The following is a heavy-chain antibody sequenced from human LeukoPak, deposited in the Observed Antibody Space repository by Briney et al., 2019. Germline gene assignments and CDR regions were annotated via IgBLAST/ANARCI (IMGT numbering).Heavy chain of an antibody. CDR3: ATYCSSTSCPNWFDP. CDR1: GYTFTGYY. Sequence: ASVTVSCKASGYTFTGYYVHWLRQAPAQGLEWMGRINPNSGGTNYAQKFQGRVTMTRDTSISTAYMELSRLRSDDTAVYYCATYCSSTSCPNWFDPWGQGTLVTVSS. J-gene: IGHJ5*02. CDR2: INPNSGGT. D-gene: IGHD2-2*01. V-gene: IGHV1-2*06.